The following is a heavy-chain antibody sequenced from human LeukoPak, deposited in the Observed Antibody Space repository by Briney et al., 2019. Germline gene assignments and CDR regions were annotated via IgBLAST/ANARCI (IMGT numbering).Heavy chain of an antibody. CDR2: INSDGSEG. CDR3: ARSSYSSSSSV. V-gene: IGHV3-7*03. J-gene: IGHJ3*01. Sequence: GGSLRLSCAASGFTFSHFWMSWSRQAPGKGLEWVASINSDGSEGYYADVVKGRFTISRDNAKNSLYLQMNSLRAEDTAVYYCARSSYSSSSSVWGQGTMVTVSS. CDR1: GFTFSHFW. D-gene: IGHD6-6*01.